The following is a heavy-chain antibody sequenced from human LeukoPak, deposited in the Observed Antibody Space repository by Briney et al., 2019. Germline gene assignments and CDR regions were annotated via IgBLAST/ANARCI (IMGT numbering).Heavy chain of an antibody. J-gene: IGHJ4*02. CDR2: IYYSGTT. CDR1: GGSISSSSYY. CDR3: ARAVPDTAMALDY. V-gene: IGHV4-39*01. Sequence: PSETLSLTCTVSGGSISSSSYYWGWIRQPPGKGLEWIGSIYYSGTTYYNPSLKSRVTISVDTSKNQFSLKLSSVTAADTAVYYCARAVPDTAMALDYWGQGTLVTVSS. D-gene: IGHD5-18*01.